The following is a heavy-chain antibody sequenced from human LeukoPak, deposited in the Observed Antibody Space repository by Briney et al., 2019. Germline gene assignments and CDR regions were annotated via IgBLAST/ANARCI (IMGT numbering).Heavy chain of an antibody. CDR2: IIHIIGIA. CDR3: ARGDGELEQFDY. Sequence: GGSVTVSCKASGGTFSSYTISWVRQAPGKGLEWMGGIIHIIGIANYAQKFQGRVTITADKSTSTAYMELSSLRSENTAVYYCARGDGELEQFDYCGQGTLVTVPS. J-gene: IGHJ4*02. D-gene: IGHD1/OR15-1a*01. CDR1: GGTFSSYT. V-gene: IGHV1-69*10.